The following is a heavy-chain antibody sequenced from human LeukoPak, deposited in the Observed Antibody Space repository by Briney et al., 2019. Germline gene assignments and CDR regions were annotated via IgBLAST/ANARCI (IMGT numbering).Heavy chain of an antibody. V-gene: IGHV3-11*01. CDR1: GFTFSDYY. Sequence: GGSLRLSCAAFGFTFSDYYMSWIRQAPGMGLDWVSYISSRGASQYYAGAVQGRFTLSRDNDQNSLYLQMNSLRAEDSAVYYCARHYYDDSGYYYFDYWGQGTLVTVSS. CDR3: ARHYYDDSGYYYFDY. D-gene: IGHD3-22*01. J-gene: IGHJ4*02. CDR2: ISSRGASQ.